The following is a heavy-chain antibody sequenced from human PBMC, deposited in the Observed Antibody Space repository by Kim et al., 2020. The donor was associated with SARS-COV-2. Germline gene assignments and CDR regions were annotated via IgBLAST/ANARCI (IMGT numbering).Heavy chain of an antibody. CDR2: MNPNSGNT. V-gene: IGHV1-8*01. CDR1: GYTFTSYD. J-gene: IGHJ5*02. D-gene: IGHD3-3*01. Sequence: ASVKVSCKASGYTFTSYDINWVRQATGQGLEWMGWMNPNSGNTGYAQKFQGRVTMTRNTSISTAYMELSSLRSEDTAVYYCARASRITIFGVVIMNRGWFDPWGQGTLVTVSS. CDR3: ARASRITIFGVVIMNRGWFDP.